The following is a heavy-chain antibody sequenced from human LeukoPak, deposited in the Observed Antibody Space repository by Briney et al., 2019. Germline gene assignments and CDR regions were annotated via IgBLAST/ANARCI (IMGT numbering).Heavy chain of an antibody. CDR3: AKQRASYGYVFDY. Sequence: PGRPLRLSRAASGFTFSSYAMHWVRQAPGKGLEWVAVISYDGSNKYYADSVKGRFTISRDNFKNTLFLQMNSLRAEDTATYYCAKQRASYGYVFDYWGQGTLVTVSS. J-gene: IGHJ4*02. V-gene: IGHV3-30-3*02. CDR2: ISYDGSNK. CDR1: GFTFSSYA. D-gene: IGHD5-18*01.